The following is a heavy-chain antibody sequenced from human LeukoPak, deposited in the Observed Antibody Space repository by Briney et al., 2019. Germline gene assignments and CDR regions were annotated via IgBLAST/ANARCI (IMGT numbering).Heavy chain of an antibody. J-gene: IGHJ3*02. Sequence: GGSLRPSCAASGFSFSTYDMQWVRQAPGKGLEWVSGIGRSGSTYYTDSVKGRFTISRDNSKNTLYLQMNSLRAEDTAVYYCAKGESFAFANWGQGTMVTVSS. CDR2: IGRSGST. D-gene: IGHD2-21*01. CDR3: AKGESFAFAN. V-gene: IGHV3-23*01. CDR1: GFSFSTYD.